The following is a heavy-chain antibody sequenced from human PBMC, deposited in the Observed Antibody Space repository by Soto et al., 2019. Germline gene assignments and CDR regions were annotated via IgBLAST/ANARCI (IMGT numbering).Heavy chain of an antibody. CDR1: GFTFSSYR. J-gene: IGHJ5*02. CDR2: IISSSSYI. Sequence: PXGPLKLSCAASGFTFSSYRMNWVRQAPGKGLEWVSSIISSSSYIYYADSVKGRFTISRDNAKNSLYLQMNSLRAEDTAVYYCARDLTYDFWSGYYNWFDHWGQGTLVTVSS. D-gene: IGHD3-3*01. V-gene: IGHV3-21*01. CDR3: ARDLTYDFWSGYYNWFDH.